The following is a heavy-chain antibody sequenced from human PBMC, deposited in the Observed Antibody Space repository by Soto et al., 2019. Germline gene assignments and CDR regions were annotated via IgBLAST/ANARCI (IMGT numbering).Heavy chain of an antibody. Sequence: QVRLVESGGGVVQPGRSRRLSCVGSGFIFSTYGIHCVRQAPGKGLEWVGVISSDGKTQYYADSVKGRFTISRDNSKNTMYLQMASLRPEDTAVYYGANEVEVAGDLDYWGHGTLVIVSS. D-gene: IGHD6-19*01. CDR2: ISSDGKTQ. J-gene: IGHJ4*01. CDR1: GFIFSTYG. CDR3: ANEVEVAGDLDY. V-gene: IGHV3-30*18.